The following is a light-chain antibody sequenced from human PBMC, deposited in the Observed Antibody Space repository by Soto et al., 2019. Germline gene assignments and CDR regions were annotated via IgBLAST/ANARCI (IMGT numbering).Light chain of an antibody. CDR3: QQFVSTPLT. CDR2: GAS. CDR1: QSVGTY. V-gene: IGKV3-20*01. Sequence: EIVLTQSPGTLSLSPEERATLSCRASQSVGTYLAWYQQKPGQAPKLLIYGASSRATGIPDRFSGSGSGTDFTLTISRLEPEDFAVYYCQQFVSTPLTFGGGTKVEIK. J-gene: IGKJ4*01.